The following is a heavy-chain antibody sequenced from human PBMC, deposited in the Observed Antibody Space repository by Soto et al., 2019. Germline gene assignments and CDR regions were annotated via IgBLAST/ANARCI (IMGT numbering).Heavy chain of an antibody. D-gene: IGHD3-10*01. Sequence: QVQLQQWGAGLLKPSETLSLTCAVYGGSFSGYYWSWIRQPPGKGLEWIGEINHSGSTNYNPSLKSRVTISVDTSKNQFSLKLSSVTAADTAVYYCARDRHNTLIRMVRGVIKAFDPWGQGTLVTVSS. V-gene: IGHV4-34*01. J-gene: IGHJ5*02. CDR2: INHSGST. CDR1: GGSFSGYY. CDR3: ARDRHNTLIRMVRGVIKAFDP.